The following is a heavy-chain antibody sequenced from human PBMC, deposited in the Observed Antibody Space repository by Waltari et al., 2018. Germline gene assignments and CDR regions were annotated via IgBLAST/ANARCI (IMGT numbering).Heavy chain of an antibody. V-gene: IGHV3-48*04. CDR1: GFACSDFS. CDR2: IYSTGSTI. CDR3: ARGYRKAFDI. D-gene: IGHD5-12*01. Sequence: EVELVVPGGGLVQPGGSLSRSCAASGFACSDFSMNGVRQAPGKGLEWVSYIYSTGSTIYYADSVKGRFTISRDNAQNSLYLQMNSLRADDTAVYYCARGYRKAFDIWGQGTMVTVSS. J-gene: IGHJ3*02.